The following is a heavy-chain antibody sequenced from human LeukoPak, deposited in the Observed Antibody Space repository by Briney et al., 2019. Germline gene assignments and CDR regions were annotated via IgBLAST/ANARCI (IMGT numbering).Heavy chain of an antibody. D-gene: IGHD5-18*01. CDR3: AREVDTAIADYFDY. CDR1: GYTFTGYY. J-gene: IGHJ4*02. Sequence: ASVKVSCKASGYTFTGYYMHWVRQAPGQGLEWMGWINPNSGGTNYAQKFQGRVTMTRDTSISTAYMELSRLRSDDTAVYYCAREVDTAIADYFDYWGQGTLVTVSS. V-gene: IGHV1-2*02. CDR2: INPNSGGT.